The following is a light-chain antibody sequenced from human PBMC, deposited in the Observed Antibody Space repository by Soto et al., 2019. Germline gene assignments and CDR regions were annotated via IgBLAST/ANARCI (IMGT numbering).Light chain of an antibody. Sequence: DIQMTQSPSTLSASVGDRVTITSRASQSISSWLAWNQQKPGKAPKLLIYDASSLESGVPSRFSGSGSGTEFTLAISSLQPDDFATNYCQQYNSYPYTFGQGTKLEIK. CDR3: QQYNSYPYT. J-gene: IGKJ2*01. V-gene: IGKV1-5*01. CDR1: QSISSW. CDR2: DAS.